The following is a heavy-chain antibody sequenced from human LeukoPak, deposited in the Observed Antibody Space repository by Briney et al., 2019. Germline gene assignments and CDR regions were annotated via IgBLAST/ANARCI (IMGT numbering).Heavy chain of an antibody. D-gene: IGHD3-22*01. CDR3: ARHSEKLNYYDSSGYFDY. J-gene: IGHJ4*02. CDR2: INPNSGGT. Sequence: ASVKVSCKASGYTFTGYYMHWVRQAPGQGLEWMGWINPNSGGTNYAQRFQGRVTMTRDTSISTAYMELSRLRSDDTAVYYCARHSEKLNYYDSSGYFDYWGQGTLVTVSS. V-gene: IGHV1-2*02. CDR1: GYTFTGYY.